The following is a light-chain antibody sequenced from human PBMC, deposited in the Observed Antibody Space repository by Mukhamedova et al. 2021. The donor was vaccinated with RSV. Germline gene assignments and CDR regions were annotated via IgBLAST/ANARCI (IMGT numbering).Light chain of an antibody. V-gene: IGKV3-15*01. CDR1: QSVSSN. J-gene: IGKJ4*01. CDR2: GAS. Sequence: GERATLSCRASQSVSSNLAWYQQKPGQAPRLLIYGASTRATGIPARFSGSGSGTEFTLTISSLQSEDFAVYYCQQYNNWPLTFGGGT. CDR3: QQYNNWPLT.